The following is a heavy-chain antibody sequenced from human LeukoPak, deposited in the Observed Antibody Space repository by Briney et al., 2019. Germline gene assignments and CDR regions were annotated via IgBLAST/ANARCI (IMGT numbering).Heavy chain of an antibody. CDR3: AKPMVRGVIFMDV. V-gene: IGHV3-23*01. J-gene: IGHJ6*04. CDR2: IGGSGAST. Sequence: GGSLRLSCAASGFTFSSYGMSWVRQAPGKGLEWVSAIGGSGASTYYADSVKGRFTISRDNSKNTLYLQMNSLRAEDTAVYYCAKPMVRGVIFMDVWGKGTTVTISS. D-gene: IGHD3-10*01. CDR1: GFTFSSYG.